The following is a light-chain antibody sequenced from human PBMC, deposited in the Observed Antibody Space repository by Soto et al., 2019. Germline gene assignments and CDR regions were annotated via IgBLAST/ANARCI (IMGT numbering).Light chain of an antibody. CDR3: CSYTGSYSYV. CDR1: SSDVGGYSY. CDR2: DVT. J-gene: IGLJ1*01. V-gene: IGLV2-11*01. Sequence: QSALTQPHSVSGSPGQSVTISCTGTSSDVGGYSYVSWYQQHPGKAPELIIYDVTERPSGVPDRFSGSKSGNTASLTISGLQAEDEAGYYCCSYTGSYSYVFGIGTKLTVL.